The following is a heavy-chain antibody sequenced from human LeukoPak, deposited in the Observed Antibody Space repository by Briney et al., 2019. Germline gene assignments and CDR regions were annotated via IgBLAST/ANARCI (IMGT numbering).Heavy chain of an antibody. CDR3: ARDSALISLSGNAFDI. J-gene: IGHJ3*02. CDR1: GGTFSSYA. Sequence: GASVKVSCKASGGTFSSYAISWVRQAPGQGLEWMGGIIPIFGTANYAQKFQGRVTITADKSTSTAYMELSSLRSEDTAVYYCARDSALISLSGNAFDIWGQGTMVTVSS. CDR2: IIPIFGTA. V-gene: IGHV1-69*06. D-gene: IGHD2-8*01.